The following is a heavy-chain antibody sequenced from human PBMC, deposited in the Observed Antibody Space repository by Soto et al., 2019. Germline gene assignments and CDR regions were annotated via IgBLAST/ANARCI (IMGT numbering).Heavy chain of an antibody. V-gene: IGHV4-59*01. Sequence: SETLSLTCTVSGGSISSYYWSWIRQPPGKGLEWIGYIYYSGSTNYNPSLKSRVTISVDTSKNQFSLKLSSVTAADTAVYYCARVPATFGGVFDPWGQGNLVTVSS. D-gene: IGHD3-16*01. CDR3: ARVPATFGGVFDP. J-gene: IGHJ5*02. CDR1: GGSISSYY. CDR2: IYYSGST.